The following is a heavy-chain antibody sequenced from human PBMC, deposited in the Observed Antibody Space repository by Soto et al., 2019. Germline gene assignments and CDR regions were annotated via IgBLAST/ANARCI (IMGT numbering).Heavy chain of an antibody. CDR2: ISAYNGNT. D-gene: IGHD3-10*01. Sequence: QVQLVQSGAEVKKPGASVKVSCKASGYTFTNFGISCVRQAPGQGCEWMGWISAYNGNTNYAQTYQGRVPMTTDTSRSTGYRALRSVRSDDTAVYFCAGAGTPIDYWGQGTLVTVSS. CDR3: AGAGTPIDY. J-gene: IGHJ4*02. CDR1: GYTFTNFG. V-gene: IGHV1-18*01.